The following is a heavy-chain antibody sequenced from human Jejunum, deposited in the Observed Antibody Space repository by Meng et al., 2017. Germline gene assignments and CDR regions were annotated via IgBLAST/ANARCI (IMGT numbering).Heavy chain of an antibody. CDR3: AKDKQWMTTVDY. CDR2: ISGRGDNT. D-gene: IGHD4-17*01. J-gene: IGHJ4*02. Sequence: GESLKISCAASGFTFSSYAMSWVRQAPGKGLEWVSSISGRGDNTDYADSVKGRFTISRDKSKNTLYLQMNSLRAEDTAVYSCAKDKQWMTTVDYWGQGTLVTVSS. CDR1: GFTFSSYA. V-gene: IGHV3-23*01.